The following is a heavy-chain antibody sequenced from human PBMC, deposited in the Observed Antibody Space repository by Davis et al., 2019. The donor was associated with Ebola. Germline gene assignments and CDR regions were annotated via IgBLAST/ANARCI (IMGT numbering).Heavy chain of an antibody. Sequence: PGGSLRLSCTVSGGSISSYYWTWIRQPPGKGLEWIGYIYYPRTTTYNPPLKRRVTISVDTSKNQVSLKLSSVTAADTAVYYCARDYSNRNGMDVWGQGTTVTVSS. CDR3: ARDYSNRNGMDV. J-gene: IGHJ6*02. V-gene: IGHV4-59*01. CDR2: IYYPRTT. D-gene: IGHD2-15*01. CDR1: GGSISSYY.